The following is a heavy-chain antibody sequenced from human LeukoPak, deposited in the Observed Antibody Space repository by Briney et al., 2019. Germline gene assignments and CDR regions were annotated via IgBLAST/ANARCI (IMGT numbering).Heavy chain of an antibody. CDR1: GFTFSSYG. CDR2: ISYDGSNK. J-gene: IGHJ6*02. V-gene: IGHV3-30*18. CDR3: AKAGYSGSYYVYYYYGMDV. D-gene: IGHD1-26*01. Sequence: PGRSLRLSCTASGFTFSSYGMHWVRQAPGKGLEWVAVISYDGSNKYYADSVKGRFTISRDNSKNTLYLQMNSLRAEDTAVYCCAKAGYSGSYYVYYYYGMDVWGQGTTVTVSS.